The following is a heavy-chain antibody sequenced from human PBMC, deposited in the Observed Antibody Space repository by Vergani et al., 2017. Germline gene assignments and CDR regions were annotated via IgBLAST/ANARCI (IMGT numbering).Heavy chain of an antibody. CDR3: ARGEIRGGLFDY. J-gene: IGHJ4*02. CDR1: GGSISSGGYY. Sequence: QVQLQESGPGLVKPSQTLSLTCTVSGGSISSGGYYWSWIRQHPGKGPEWIGYIYYSGSTYYNPSLKSRVTISVDTSKNQFSLKLSSVTAADTTVYYCARGEIRGGLFDYWGQGTLVTVSS. D-gene: IGHD3-10*01. V-gene: IGHV4-31*03. CDR2: IYYSGST.